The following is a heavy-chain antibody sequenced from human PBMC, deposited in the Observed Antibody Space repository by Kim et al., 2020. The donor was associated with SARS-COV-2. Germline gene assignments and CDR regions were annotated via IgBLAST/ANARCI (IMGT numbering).Heavy chain of an antibody. Sequence: ASVKVSCRASGYTFSNYDINWVRLATGQGPEWMGWMNPHSTNTGIAQKFQGRVTMTRNSSISTAYMELGSLTSEDTAVYYCARAPSFQTFLDYWGQGTLVTVSS. V-gene: IGHV1-8*01. CDR3: ARAPSFQTFLDY. J-gene: IGHJ4*02. CDR1: GYTFSNYD. CDR2: MNPHSTNT. D-gene: IGHD3-16*01.